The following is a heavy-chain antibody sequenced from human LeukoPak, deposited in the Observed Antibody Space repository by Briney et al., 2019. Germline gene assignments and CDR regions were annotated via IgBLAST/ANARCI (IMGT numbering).Heavy chain of an antibody. J-gene: IGHJ6*02. D-gene: IGHD2-2*01. CDR3: AREKGYQLLFQWGYGMDV. Sequence: ASVKVSCKASGYTFTSYDINWVRQATGQGLEWTGWMNPNSGNTGYAQKFQGRVTMTRNTSISTAYMELSSLRSEDTAVYYCAREKGYQLLFQWGYGMDVWGQGTTVTVSS. V-gene: IGHV1-8*01. CDR1: GYTFTSYD. CDR2: MNPNSGNT.